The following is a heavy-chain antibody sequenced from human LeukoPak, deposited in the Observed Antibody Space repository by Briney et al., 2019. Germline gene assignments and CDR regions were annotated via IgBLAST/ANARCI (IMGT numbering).Heavy chain of an antibody. J-gene: IGHJ3*02. CDR2: SSYSGST. D-gene: IGHD1-1*01. CDR1: GGSVSSGSYY. Sequence: ASETLSLTCSVSGGSVSSGSYYWSWIRQPPGKGLEWIGYSSYSGSTSYNPSLKSRDTIAVDTSKNQFSLRLRSVTAADTAVYYCATVRWNDGDAFDIWGQGTMVTVSS. V-gene: IGHV4-61*01. CDR3: ATVRWNDGDAFDI.